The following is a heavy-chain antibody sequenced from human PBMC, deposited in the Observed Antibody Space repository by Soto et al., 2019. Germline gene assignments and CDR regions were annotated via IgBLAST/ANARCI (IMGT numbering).Heavy chain of an antibody. CDR3: ARDGHEYYGSVHIKWFDP. CDR1: GGSISRYY. Sequence: SETLSLTCTVSGGSISRYYWSWIRQPPGKGLEWIGYIYYSGSTNYNPSLKSRVTISVDTSKNQFSLKLSSVTAADTAVYYCARDGHEYYGSVHIKWFDPWGQGTLVTVSS. V-gene: IGHV4-59*01. D-gene: IGHD3-10*01. J-gene: IGHJ5*01. CDR2: IYYSGST.